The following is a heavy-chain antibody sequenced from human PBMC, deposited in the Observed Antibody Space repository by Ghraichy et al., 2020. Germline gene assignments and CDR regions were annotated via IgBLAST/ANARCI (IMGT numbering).Heavy chain of an antibody. J-gene: IGHJ3*02. CDR3: ARDLKYCSGGSCSTADAFDI. Sequence: ETLSLTCTVSGDSISSYHWSWIRQPPGKGLEWIGYVYYSGSTNYNPSLKSRVTISVDTSNNQFSLRLNSVTAADTAVYYCARDLKYCSGGSCSTADAFDIWGQGTMVTVSS. D-gene: IGHD2-15*01. V-gene: IGHV4-59*01. CDR2: VYYSGST. CDR1: GDSISSYH.